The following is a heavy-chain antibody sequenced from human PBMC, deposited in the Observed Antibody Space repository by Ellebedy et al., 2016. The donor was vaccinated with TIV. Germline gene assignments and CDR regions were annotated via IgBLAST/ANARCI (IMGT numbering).Heavy chain of an antibody. J-gene: IGHJ5*02. V-gene: IGHV4-34*01. Sequence: MPSETLSLTCAVYGGSFSGYYWSWIRRPPGKGLEWIGEINHSGSTNYNPSLKSRVTISVDTSKNQFSLKLSSVTAADTAVYYCASSGYSGVGWFDPWGQGTLVTVSS. CDR2: INHSGST. CDR3: ASSGYSGVGWFDP. D-gene: IGHD5-12*01. CDR1: GGSFSGYY.